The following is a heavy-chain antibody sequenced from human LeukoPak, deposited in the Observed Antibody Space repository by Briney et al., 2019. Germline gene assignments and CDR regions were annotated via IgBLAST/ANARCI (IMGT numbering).Heavy chain of an antibody. CDR2: INPNSGGT. Sequence: ASVKVSCKASGYTFTGYYMHWVRQAPGQGLEWMGWINPNSGGTNYAQKFQGWVTMTRDTSISTAYMELSRLRSDDTAVYYCARRYSSSWLGYYYYYMDVWGKGTTVTVSS. J-gene: IGHJ6*03. D-gene: IGHD6-13*01. V-gene: IGHV1-2*04. CDR3: ARRYSSSWLGYYYYYMDV. CDR1: GYTFTGYY.